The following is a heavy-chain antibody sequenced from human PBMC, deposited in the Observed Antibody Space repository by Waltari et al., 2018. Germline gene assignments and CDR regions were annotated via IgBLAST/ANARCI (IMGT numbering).Heavy chain of an antibody. CDR1: GVSITSNRHY. D-gene: IGHD1-1*01. CDR3: ATYIGASVGTAAFDV. V-gene: IGHV4-39*01. Sequence: QLQLQESGPGLVKPSETLSLTCSVSGVSITSNRHYWGWIRQPPGQGLEWRGTMSYTGSTYSSPSLESRVTVSRDTSKNQLSLKLVSVTAADTAVYYCATYIGASVGTAAFDVWGQGTMVAVSS. J-gene: IGHJ3*01. CDR2: MSYTGST.